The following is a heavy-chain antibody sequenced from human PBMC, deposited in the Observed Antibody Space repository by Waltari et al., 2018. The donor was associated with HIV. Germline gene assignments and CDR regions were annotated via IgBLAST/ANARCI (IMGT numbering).Heavy chain of an antibody. D-gene: IGHD3-10*01. Sequence: EVQLVQSGAEVSKPGASPNISCRGSRYSFTTYWIVSVRQMPGKGLEWMGIIYPGDSDTRYSPSCQGQVTISADKSISTAYLQWSSLKASDTAMYYCARRGRPSAFDIWGQGTMVTVSS. V-gene: IGHV5-51*03. CDR2: IYPGDSDT. CDR1: RYSFTTYW. J-gene: IGHJ3*02. CDR3: ARRGRPSAFDI.